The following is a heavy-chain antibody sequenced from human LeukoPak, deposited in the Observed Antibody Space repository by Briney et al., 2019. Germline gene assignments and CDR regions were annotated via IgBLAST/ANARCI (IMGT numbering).Heavy chain of an antibody. J-gene: IGHJ5*02. Sequence: GASVKVSCKASGGTFSSYAISWVRQAPGQGLEWMGGIIPIFGTANYAQKLQGRVTMTTDTSTSTAYMELRSLRSDDTAVYYCARDLAGLTIFGVVKWFDPWGQGTLVTVSS. CDR2: IIPIFGTA. CDR3: ARDLAGLTIFGVVKWFDP. CDR1: GGTFSSYA. V-gene: IGHV1-69*05. D-gene: IGHD3-3*01.